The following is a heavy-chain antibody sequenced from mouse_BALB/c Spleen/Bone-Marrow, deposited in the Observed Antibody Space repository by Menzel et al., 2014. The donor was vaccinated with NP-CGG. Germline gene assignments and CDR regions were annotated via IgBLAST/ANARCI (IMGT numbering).Heavy chain of an antibody. CDR3: ARDGNYRYAMDY. D-gene: IGHD2-1*01. Sequence: QVQLQQSGAELVRPGTPVKLSCKASGYTFTSYWMNWVKQRPGRGLEWIGRIDPSDSETHYNQKFKDKATLTEDKSSSTAYMQLSSLTSEDSAVYYWARDGNYRYAMDYWGQGTSVTVSS. V-gene: IGHV1-61*01. CDR2: IDPSDSET. CDR1: GYTFTSYW. J-gene: IGHJ4*01.